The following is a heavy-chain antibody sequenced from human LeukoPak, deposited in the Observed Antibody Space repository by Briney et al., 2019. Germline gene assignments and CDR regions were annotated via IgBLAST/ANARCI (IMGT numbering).Heavy chain of an antibody. D-gene: IGHD1-1*01. CDR1: GFTFSSYE. CDR3: ARASNWNDADFEY. CDR2: ISSSGSTI. V-gene: IGHV3-48*03. Sequence: GGSLRLSCTAYGFTFSSYEMNWVRQAPGKGLEWVSYISSSGSTIYYADSVKGRFTISRDNAKKTLYLQMNSLRAEDTAVYYCARASNWNDADFEYWGQGTLVTVSS. J-gene: IGHJ4*02.